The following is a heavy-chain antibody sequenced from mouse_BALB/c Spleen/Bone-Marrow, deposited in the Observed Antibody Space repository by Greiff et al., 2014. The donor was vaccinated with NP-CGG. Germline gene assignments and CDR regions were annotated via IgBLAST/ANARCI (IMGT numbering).Heavy chain of an antibody. Sequence: QVHVKQSGAELVKPGTSVKMSCKASGYTFTTYWVHWVKQRPGQGLEWIGHIYPGSDSTNYNEKFKSKATLTVDTSSSTAYMQLSSLTSEYSAVYYCVRGELLAYWGQGTTLTVSS. J-gene: IGHJ2*01. CDR1: GYTFTTYW. CDR3: VRGELLAY. CDR2: IYPGSDST. V-gene: IGHV1-55*01.